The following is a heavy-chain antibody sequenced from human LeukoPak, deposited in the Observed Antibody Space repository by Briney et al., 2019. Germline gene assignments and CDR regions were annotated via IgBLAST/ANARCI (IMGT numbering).Heavy chain of an antibody. Sequence: PSETLSLICAVYGGSFSGYYWSWIRQPPGKGLEWIGEINHSGSTNYNPSLKSRVTISVDTSKNQFSLKLSSVTAADTAVYYCASAVFGAAAGTRWGQGTLVTVSS. CDR3: ASAVFGAAAGTR. V-gene: IGHV4-34*01. J-gene: IGHJ4*02. D-gene: IGHD6-13*01. CDR2: INHSGST. CDR1: GGSFSGYY.